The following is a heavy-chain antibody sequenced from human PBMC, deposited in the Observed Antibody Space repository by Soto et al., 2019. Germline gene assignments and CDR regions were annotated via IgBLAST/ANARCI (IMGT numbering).Heavy chain of an antibody. J-gene: IGHJ4*02. CDR2: ISSSGGSI. D-gene: IGHD2-2*01. CDR3: ARGRSINTNMDY. V-gene: IGHV3-21*01. CDR1: GFTFSTYS. Sequence: EVQLVESGGGLVKPGGSLRLSCAASGFTFSTYSMNWVRQAPGKGLEWISSISSSGGSISRAESVKGRFTISRDNAKNSLYLQMDSLRAEDTAVYYCARGRSINTNMDYWGQGTLVTVSS.